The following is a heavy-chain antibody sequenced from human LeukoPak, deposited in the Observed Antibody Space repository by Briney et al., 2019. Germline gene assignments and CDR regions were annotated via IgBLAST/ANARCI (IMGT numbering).Heavy chain of an antibody. D-gene: IGHD3-10*01. CDR3: ARLVYYGSGSYHYFDY. CDR1: GDFLSNYY. V-gene: IGHV4-59*01. Sequence: SETLSLTCTVSGDFLSNYYWSWIRQPPGKGLEWIGYIYYSGSTKYNPSLKSRVTVSVDTSKNQFSLKLSSATTADTAVYYCARLVYYGSGSYHYFDYWGQGTLVTVSS. CDR2: IYYSGST. J-gene: IGHJ4*02.